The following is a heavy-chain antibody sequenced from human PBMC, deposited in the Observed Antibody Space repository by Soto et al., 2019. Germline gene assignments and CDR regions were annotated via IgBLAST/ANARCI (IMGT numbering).Heavy chain of an antibody. V-gene: IGHV4-4*07. Sequence: SETLSLTCSFSVSSFSNFYWSWIRQSAGKGLEWIGRIYTSGATSYNPSLKSRVTMSVDTSETQMSLNLRSVTAADTAVYYCARGGIQLPYAFDYWGQGIMVTVSS. CDR1: VSSFSNFY. D-gene: IGHD3-9*01. CDR2: IYTSGAT. J-gene: IGHJ4*02. CDR3: ARGGIQLPYAFDY.